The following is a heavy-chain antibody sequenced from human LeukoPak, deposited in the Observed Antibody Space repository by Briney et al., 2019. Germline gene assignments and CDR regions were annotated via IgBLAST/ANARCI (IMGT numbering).Heavy chain of an antibody. CDR1: AFSFSTYE. D-gene: IGHD4-11*01. CDR2: ISSSGSTI. J-gene: IGHJ3*02. Sequence: PGGSLRLSCAASAFSFSTYEMNWVRQAPGKGLEWLSHISSSGSTIYYADSVKGRFTISRDIAKNSLYLQMNSLRAEDTAVYYCLFFSRGTVTQDAFDIWGQGTMVTVSS. V-gene: IGHV3-48*03. CDR3: LFFSRGTVTQDAFDI.